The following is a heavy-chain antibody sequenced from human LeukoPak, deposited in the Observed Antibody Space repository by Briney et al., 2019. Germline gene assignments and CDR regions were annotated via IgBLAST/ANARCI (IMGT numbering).Heavy chain of an antibody. Sequence: ASVKVSCKASGYTFTSYYMHWVRQAPGQGLEWMGWINPNSGGTNYAQKFQGRVTMTRDTSISTAYMELSRLRSDDTAVYYCARVGFTYYYDSSGYYYGSEDYWGQGTLVTVSS. CDR3: ARVGFTYYYDSSGYYYGSEDY. J-gene: IGHJ4*02. CDR2: INPNSGGT. CDR1: GYTFTSYY. V-gene: IGHV1-2*02. D-gene: IGHD3-22*01.